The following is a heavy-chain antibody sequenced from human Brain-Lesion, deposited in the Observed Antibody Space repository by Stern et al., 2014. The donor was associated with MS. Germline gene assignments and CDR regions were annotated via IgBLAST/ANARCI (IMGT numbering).Heavy chain of an antibody. V-gene: IGHV3-23*04. CDR3: AKWPHHIAVAGTRYFQH. CDR1: GFSFSTYA. Sequence: VQLVESGGGLVQPGGSLRLSCAASGFSFSTYAMSWVRQTPGKGLQWVSVISGRGGHTYYADSVKGRFTISRDNSKNTLYLQMDRLRADDTAVYYCAKWPHHIAVAGTRYFQHWGQGTLVTVSS. CDR2: ISGRGGHT. D-gene: IGHD6-19*01. J-gene: IGHJ1*01.